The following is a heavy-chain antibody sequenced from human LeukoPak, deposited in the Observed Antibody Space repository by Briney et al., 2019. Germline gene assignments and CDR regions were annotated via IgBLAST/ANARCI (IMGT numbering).Heavy chain of an antibody. Sequence: PSETLSLTCTVSGGAMSSYYWSWIRQPPGKGLEWIGYIYYSGNTNYNPSLKSRVTISVDTSKNQFSLKLSSVTAADTAVYYCARHEYAGNGPFDHWGQGTLVTVSS. CDR3: ARHEYAGNGPFDH. V-gene: IGHV4-59*08. D-gene: IGHD4-23*01. CDR1: GGAMSSYY. CDR2: IYYSGNT. J-gene: IGHJ4*02.